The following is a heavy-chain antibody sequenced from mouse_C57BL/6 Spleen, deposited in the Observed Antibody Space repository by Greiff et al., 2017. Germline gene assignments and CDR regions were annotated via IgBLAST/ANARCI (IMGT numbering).Heavy chain of an antibody. Sequence: EVMLVESGGDLVKPGGSLKLSCAASGFTFSSYGMSWVRQTPDKRLEWVATISSGGSYPYYPDRVKGRFTISRDNAKNTLYLQMSSLKSEDTAMYYCASDYGSSYGYAMDYWGQGTSVTVAA. CDR1: GFTFSSYG. CDR2: ISSGGSYP. CDR3: ASDYGSSYGYAMDY. V-gene: IGHV5-6*02. J-gene: IGHJ4*01. D-gene: IGHD1-1*01.